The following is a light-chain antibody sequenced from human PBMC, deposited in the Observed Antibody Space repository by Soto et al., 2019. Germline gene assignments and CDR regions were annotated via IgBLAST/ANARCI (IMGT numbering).Light chain of an antibody. V-gene: IGKV3-15*01. J-gene: IGKJ1*01. CDR1: QSVSSD. CDR2: GAS. Sequence: EIVMTQSPATLSVSPGERATLSCRASQSVSSDLAWYQQKPGQAPRLLIYGASTRATGVPARFSGSGSGTEFTLTLSSLQSEAFAVHSGQQYNGSTPWTFGQGSKVEIK. CDR3: QQYNGSTPWT.